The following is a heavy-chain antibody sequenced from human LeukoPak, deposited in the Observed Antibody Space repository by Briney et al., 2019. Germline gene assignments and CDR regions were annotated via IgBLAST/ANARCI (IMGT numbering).Heavy chain of an antibody. D-gene: IGHD3-22*01. V-gene: IGHV1-2*02. CDR1: GYTFTGYY. CDR2: INPNSGGT. J-gene: IGHJ5*02. Sequence: ASVKVSCKASGYTFTGYYMHWVRHVPGQGLEWMGWINPNSGGTNYAQKFQDRVTMTRDTSINTGYMELSSLRSDDTAVYYCARDGILYYYDSSGYSPAGPWGQGTLVTVSS. CDR3: ARDGILYYYDSSGYSPAGP.